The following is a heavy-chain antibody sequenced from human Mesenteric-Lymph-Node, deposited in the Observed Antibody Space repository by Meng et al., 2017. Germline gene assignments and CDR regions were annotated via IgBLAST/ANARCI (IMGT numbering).Heavy chain of an antibody. J-gene: IGHJ4*02. D-gene: IGHD2-15*01. CDR3: DCIVVVVAASSATDY. V-gene: IGHV3-66*02. CDR1: EFTFSCYC. CDR2: IYSGSST. Sequence: GESLKISCSAPEFTFSCYCLHWVRQAPGKGLEWVSVIYSGSSTYYAYTVKGRFTLSRYNSKNTLYLQMNSLRAEDTAVYYCDCIVVVVAASSATDYWGQGTLVTVSS.